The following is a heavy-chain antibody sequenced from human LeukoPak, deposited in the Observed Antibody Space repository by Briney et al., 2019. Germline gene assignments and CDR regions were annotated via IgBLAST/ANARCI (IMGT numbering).Heavy chain of an antibody. J-gene: IGHJ4*02. CDR1: GITFRNYG. Sequence: GGSLRLSCAASGITFRNYGMHWVRQAPGKGLEWVAVIWYDGSNKYYADSVKGRFTISRDNSKNTLYLQMNSLRAEDTAVYYCARGILHGDYSYWGQGTLVTVSS. D-gene: IGHD4-17*01. CDR3: ARGILHGDYSY. CDR2: IWYDGSNK. V-gene: IGHV3-30*19.